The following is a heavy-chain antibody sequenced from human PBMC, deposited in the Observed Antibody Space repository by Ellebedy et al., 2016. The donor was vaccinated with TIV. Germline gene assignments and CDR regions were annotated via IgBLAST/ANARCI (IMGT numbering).Heavy chain of an antibody. CDR3: ARGYPSPPLDYGDYYYYYGMDV. V-gene: IGHV1-2*02. CDR2: INPNSGGT. Sequence: AASVKVSCKASGGTFSSYAISWVRQAPGQGLEWMGWINPNSGGTNYAQKFQGRVTMTRDTSISTAYMELSRLRSDDTAVYYCARGYPSPPLDYGDYYYYYGMDVWGQGTTVTVSS. CDR1: GGTFSSYA. D-gene: IGHD4-17*01. J-gene: IGHJ6*02.